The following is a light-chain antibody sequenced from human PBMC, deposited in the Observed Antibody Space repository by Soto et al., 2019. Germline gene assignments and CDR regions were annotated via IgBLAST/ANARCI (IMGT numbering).Light chain of an antibody. Sequence: EIVLTQSPGTLSLSPGERATLSCRASQSVANNYLAWYQQKPGQAPRFLMYDASSRATGIPDRFSGSGSGTDFTLTISRLEPEDFAVYYCEQYGSTPLTFDGGTKVEIK. CDR1: QSVANNY. CDR3: EQYGSTPLT. J-gene: IGKJ4*01. CDR2: DAS. V-gene: IGKV3-20*01.